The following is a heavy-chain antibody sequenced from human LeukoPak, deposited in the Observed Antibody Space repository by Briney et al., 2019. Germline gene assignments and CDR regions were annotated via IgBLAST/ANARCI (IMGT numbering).Heavy chain of an antibody. D-gene: IGHD3-10*01. CDR2: IKEDGSEK. V-gene: IGHV3-7*03. J-gene: IGHJ4*02. Sequence: GGSLRLSCAASGFAFSSCWVNWVRQAPGKGLEWVAKIKEDGSEKYYVDSVKGRFTISRDNAENSLYLQMNSLRAEDTAVYYCATDSFGIFDYWGQGTLVTVSS. CDR3: ATDSFGIFDY. CDR1: GFAFSSCW.